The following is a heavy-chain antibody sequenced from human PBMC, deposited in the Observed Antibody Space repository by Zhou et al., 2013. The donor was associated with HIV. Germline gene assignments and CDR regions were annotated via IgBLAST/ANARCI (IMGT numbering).Heavy chain of an antibody. D-gene: IGHD3-10*01. CDR1: GASISSGTYY. V-gene: IGHV4-61*09. CDR2: IYTSGSA. CDR3: ARAGGGDYGSGSYLDGLDV. Sequence: QVQLQESGPGLVKPSQTLSLTCTVSGASISSGTYYWSWIRQPADKGLEWIGHIYTSGSANYNPSLKSRVTISVDTSKNQFSLKLSSVTVADTAVYYCARAGGGDYGSGSYLDGLDVWGQGTTVTVSS. J-gene: IGHJ6*02.